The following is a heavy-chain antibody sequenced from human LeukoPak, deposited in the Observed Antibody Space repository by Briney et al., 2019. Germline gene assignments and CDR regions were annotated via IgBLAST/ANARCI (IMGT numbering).Heavy chain of an antibody. CDR3: AKDRLEWLQ. J-gene: IGHJ4*02. V-gene: IGHV3-30*02. Sequence: GGSLRLSCAASGFTFSSYGMHWVRQAPGKGLEWVAYIRYHGSNINYADSVKGRFTISRDNSKDTLFLQMSSLRAEDTAVYYCAKDRLEWLQWGQGTLVTVSS. D-gene: IGHD3-3*01. CDR2: IRYHGSNI. CDR1: GFTFSSYG.